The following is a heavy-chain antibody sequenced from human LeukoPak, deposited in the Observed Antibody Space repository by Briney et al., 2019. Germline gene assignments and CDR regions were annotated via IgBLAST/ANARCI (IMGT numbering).Heavy chain of an antibody. CDR1: GASLKSGNYY. D-gene: IGHD5-24*01. Sequence: SETLSLTCSVSGASLKSGNYYWSWIRQPAGKGLEWLGRIYNTGNTNYNPSLKSRVSMSLDTSKNHFSLRLNAVTAADTAVYYCARRRDAYNDAFDIWGQGTMVVVSS. CDR2: IYNTGNT. V-gene: IGHV4-61*02. J-gene: IGHJ3*02. CDR3: ARRRDAYNDAFDI.